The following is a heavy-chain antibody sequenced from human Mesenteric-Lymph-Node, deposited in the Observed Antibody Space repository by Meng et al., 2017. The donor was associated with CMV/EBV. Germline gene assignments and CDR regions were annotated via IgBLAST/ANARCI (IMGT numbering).Heavy chain of an antibody. V-gene: IGHV4-4*02. CDR1: VGYIRSSNW. CDR3: ASYYNWFDP. CDR2: IYHSGST. J-gene: IGHJ5*02. Sequence: LHCAASVGYIRSSNWWSWVRQPPGKGLEWIGEIYHSGSTNYNPSLKSRVTISVDKSKNQFSLKLSSVTAADTAVYYCASYYNWFDPWGQGTLVTVSS. D-gene: IGHD1-26*01.